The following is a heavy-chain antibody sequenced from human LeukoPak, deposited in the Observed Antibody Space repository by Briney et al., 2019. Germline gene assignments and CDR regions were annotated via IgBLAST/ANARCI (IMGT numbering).Heavy chain of an antibody. CDR1: GYNITSYG. Sequence: GASVKVSCKASGYNITSYGISWVRQATGQGLEWMGWMNPNSGNTGYAQKFQGRVTMTRNTSISTAYMELSSLRSEDTAVYYCATILSGIHKVAFDIWGQGTMVTVSS. CDR3: ATILSGIHKVAFDI. V-gene: IGHV1-8*01. J-gene: IGHJ3*02. D-gene: IGHD3-9*01. CDR2: MNPNSGNT.